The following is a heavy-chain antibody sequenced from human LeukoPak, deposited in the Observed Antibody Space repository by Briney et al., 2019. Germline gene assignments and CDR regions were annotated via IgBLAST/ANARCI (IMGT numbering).Heavy chain of an antibody. Sequence: GGSLRLSCAASGFTFSSYSMNWVRQAPGKGLEWVSSISSSSSYIYYADSVKGRFTISRDNAKNSLYLQMNSLRAEDTAVYYCARGLYSSSWYWTSYYMDVWGKGTTVTVSS. D-gene: IGHD6-13*01. CDR3: ARGLYSSSWYWTSYYMDV. CDR2: ISSSSSYI. J-gene: IGHJ6*03. CDR1: GFTFSSYS. V-gene: IGHV3-21*01.